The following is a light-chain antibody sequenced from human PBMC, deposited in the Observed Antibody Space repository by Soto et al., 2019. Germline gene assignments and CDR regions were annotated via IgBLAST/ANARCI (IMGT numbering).Light chain of an antibody. CDR3: TSYAGSDNVI. CDR2: WVS. Sequence: QSALTQPPSASGSPGQSVTISCSGTSSDVGGYNYVSWYQQYPGKAPKLMIYWVSERPSGVPDRFSGSKSGNTASLTVSGLQAEDEADYYCTSYAGSDNVIFGGGTKLTVL. CDR1: SSDVGGYNY. V-gene: IGLV2-8*01. J-gene: IGLJ2*01.